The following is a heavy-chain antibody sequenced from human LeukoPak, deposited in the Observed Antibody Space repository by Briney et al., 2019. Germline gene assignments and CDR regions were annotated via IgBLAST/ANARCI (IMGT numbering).Heavy chain of an antibody. D-gene: IGHD6-19*01. Sequence: ATLSLTCAASGASISSYYWSWIRQPAGKGLEWIGRVYSSGSTNYNPSLKSRVTMSIDTSKNQFSLKLSSVTAADTAVYYGARDRSSGWYVVDYWGQGTLVTVSS. CDR1: GASISSYY. J-gene: IGHJ4*02. CDR3: ARDRSSGWYVVDY. CDR2: VYSSGST. V-gene: IGHV4-4*07.